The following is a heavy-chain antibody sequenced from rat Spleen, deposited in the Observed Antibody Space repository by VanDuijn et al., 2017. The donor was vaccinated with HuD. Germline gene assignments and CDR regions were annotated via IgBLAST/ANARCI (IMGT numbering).Heavy chain of an antibody. Sequence: EVQLVESGGGLVQPGGSLKLSCAASGFTFSYYGMAWVRQAPKKGLEWVASVSPTGGSTYYRDSVKGRFTISRDNAKSTLYLQMDSLRSEDTATYYCATQSIIRVPLFDYWGQGVMVTVSS. D-gene: IGHD4-3*01. V-gene: IGHV5-19*01. CDR1: GFTFSYYG. J-gene: IGHJ2*01. CDR2: VSPTGGST. CDR3: ATQSIIRVPLFDY.